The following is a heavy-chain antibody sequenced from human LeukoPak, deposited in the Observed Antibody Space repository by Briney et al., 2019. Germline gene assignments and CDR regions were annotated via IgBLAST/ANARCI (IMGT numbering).Heavy chain of an antibody. J-gene: IGHJ4*02. CDR2: INRSGST. D-gene: IGHD6-13*01. CDR1: GGSFSGYY. CDR3: ARHSNSSSWYDY. Sequence: PSETLSLTCAVYGGSFSGYYWSWIRQPPGKGLEWIGEINRSGSTNYNPSLKSRVTISVDTSKNQFPLKLSSVTAADTAVYYCARHSNSSSWYDYWGQGTLVTVSS. V-gene: IGHV4-34*01.